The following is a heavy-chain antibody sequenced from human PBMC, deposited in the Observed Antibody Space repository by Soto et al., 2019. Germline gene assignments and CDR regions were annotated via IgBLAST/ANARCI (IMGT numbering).Heavy chain of an antibody. J-gene: IGHJ6*02. CDR3: AKLDEGGLQYAYYAMDV. CDR1: GFTFSNYG. Sequence: PGGSLRLSCVASGFTFSNYGMPWVRQAPGKGLEWVAVISYDGSNKYYADSVKGRFTISRDNSKNTLYLQMTSLRTEDTAVYYCAKLDEGGLQYAYYAMDVWGQGTTVTVSS. CDR2: ISYDGSNK. D-gene: IGHD2-15*01. V-gene: IGHV3-30*18.